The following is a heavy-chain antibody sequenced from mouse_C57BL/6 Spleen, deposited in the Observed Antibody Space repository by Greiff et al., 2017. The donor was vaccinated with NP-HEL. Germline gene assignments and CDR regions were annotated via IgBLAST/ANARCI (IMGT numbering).Heavy chain of an antibody. J-gene: IGHJ2*01. CDR1: GFNIKDTY. CDR3: ARINA. Sequence: EVQLQQSGAELVKPGASVKLSCTASGFNIKDTYMHWVKQRPEQGLEWIGRIDPANGNTKYDQKFQGKATITADQSSNTAYLQLSSLTSEDTAVDYGARINAWGQGTTLTVSS. CDR2: IDPANGNT. V-gene: IGHV14-3*02.